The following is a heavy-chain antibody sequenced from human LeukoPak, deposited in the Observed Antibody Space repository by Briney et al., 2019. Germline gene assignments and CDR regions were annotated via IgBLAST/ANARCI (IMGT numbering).Heavy chain of an antibody. Sequence: SETLSLTCTVSGASIIDDYWSWIRQPAGRPLEWVGRIYASGEINYNPSFKSRVTLSVDTSKNHFSLRLAFVTAADAAAYYCAKGRHGEGLDVWGQGTTVTVSS. J-gene: IGHJ6*02. CDR1: GASIIDDY. CDR2: IYASGEI. V-gene: IGHV4-4*07. CDR3: AKGRHGEGLDV.